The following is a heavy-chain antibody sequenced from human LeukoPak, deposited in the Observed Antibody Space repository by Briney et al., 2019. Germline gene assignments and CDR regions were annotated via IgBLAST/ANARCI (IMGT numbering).Heavy chain of an antibody. D-gene: IGHD3-3*01. V-gene: IGHV3-30*04. CDR3: ARGGRFLEWRIFDY. Sequence: GGSLRLSCPASGFIFSDYVMHWVRQAPGKGLEWVAVISYDGSNKYYADSVKGRFTTSRDNPRNALYLQMNSLRAEDTAVCYCARGGRFLEWRIFDYWGQGTLVTVSS. CDR2: ISYDGSNK. J-gene: IGHJ4*02. CDR1: GFIFSDYV.